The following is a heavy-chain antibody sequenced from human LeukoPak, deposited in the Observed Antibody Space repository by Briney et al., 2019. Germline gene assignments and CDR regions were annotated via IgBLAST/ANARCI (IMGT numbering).Heavy chain of an antibody. V-gene: IGHV1-69*02. CDR1: GGTFSSYT. Sequence: SVKVSCKASGGTFSSYTISWVRQAPGQGLEWMGRIIPILGIANYAQKFQGRVTITVDKSTSTAYMELSSLRSEDTAVYYCARAPTFLGGFDPWGQGTLVTVSS. J-gene: IGHJ5*02. CDR3: ARAPTFLGGFDP. CDR2: IIPILGIA. D-gene: IGHD3-16*01.